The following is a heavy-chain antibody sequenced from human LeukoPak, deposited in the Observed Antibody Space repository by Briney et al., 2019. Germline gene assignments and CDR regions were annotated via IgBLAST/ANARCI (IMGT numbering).Heavy chain of an antibody. CDR2: INTNTGNP. Sequence: ASVKVSCKASGYIFTNYAMNWVRQAPGQGLEWMGWINTNTGNPTYAQGFTGRFVFSLDTSVSTAYLQISSLKAEDTAVYYCASLASPQRIAAAGTLDYWGQGTLVTVSS. CDR1: GYIFTNYA. J-gene: IGHJ4*02. D-gene: IGHD6-13*01. V-gene: IGHV7-4-1*02. CDR3: ASLASPQRIAAAGTLDY.